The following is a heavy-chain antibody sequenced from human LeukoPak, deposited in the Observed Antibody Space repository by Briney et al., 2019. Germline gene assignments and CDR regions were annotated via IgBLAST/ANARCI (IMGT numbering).Heavy chain of an antibody. CDR2: VYHGGNT. J-gene: IGHJ1*01. CDR3: ARSYSGSFLY. Sequence: SETLSLTCTVSGGSISSYYWGWIRQPPGKGLEFIGSVYHGGNTYYKASLKSRVTISLDTSKNQFSLRLSSVTAADTAVYYCARSYSGSFLYWGQGSLVTVSS. CDR1: GGSISSYY. D-gene: IGHD1-26*01. V-gene: IGHV4-38-2*02.